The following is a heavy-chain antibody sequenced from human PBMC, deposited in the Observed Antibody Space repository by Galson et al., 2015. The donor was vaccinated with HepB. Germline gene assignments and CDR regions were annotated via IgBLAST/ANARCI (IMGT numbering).Heavy chain of an antibody. D-gene: IGHD2-21*02. J-gene: IGHJ3*02. CDR3: ARDFYLAYCDGDCWSPTFDI. CDR1: GFTFSSYW. V-gene: IGHV3-74*01. Sequence: SLRLSCAASGFTFSSYWMHWVRQAPGKGLVWVSRINSDGSSTSYADSVKGRFTISRDNAKNTLYLQMNSLRAEDTAVYYCARDFYLAYCDGDCWSPTFDIWGQGTMVTVSS. CDR2: INSDGSST.